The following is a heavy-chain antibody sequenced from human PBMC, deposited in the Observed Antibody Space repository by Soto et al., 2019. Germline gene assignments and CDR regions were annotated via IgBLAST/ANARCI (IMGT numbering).Heavy chain of an antibody. CDR3: ATNLYYYDSSGYRNYYYGMDV. Sequence: GGSLRLSCAASGFTFSSYGMHWVRQAPGKGLEWVAVIWYDGSNKYYADSVKGRFTISRDNSKNTLYLQMNSLRAEDTAVYYCATNLYYYDSSGYRNYYYGMDVWGQGTTVTVSS. D-gene: IGHD3-22*01. CDR1: GFTFSSYG. CDR2: IWYDGSNK. J-gene: IGHJ6*02. V-gene: IGHV3-33*01.